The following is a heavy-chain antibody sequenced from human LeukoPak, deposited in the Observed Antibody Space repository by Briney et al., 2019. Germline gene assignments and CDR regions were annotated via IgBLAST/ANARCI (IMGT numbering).Heavy chain of an antibody. CDR1: GFTFSSYN. D-gene: IGHD3-22*01. CDR3: ARDRAVYSDSRGYYPDAFDI. CDR2: ISSRSNYI. V-gene: IGHV3-21*01. Sequence: GGSLRLSCAASGFTFSSYNMNWVRQAPGKGLEWVSSISSRSNYIYLADSLRGRFTFSRDNAKNSLYLQMNSLRAEDTAMYYCARDRAVYSDSRGYYPDAFDIWGQGTMVTVSS. J-gene: IGHJ3*02.